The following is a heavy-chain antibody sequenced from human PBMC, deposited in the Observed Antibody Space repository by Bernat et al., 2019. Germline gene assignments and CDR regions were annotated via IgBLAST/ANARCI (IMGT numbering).Heavy chain of an antibody. V-gene: IGHV4-59*01. Sequence: QVQLQESGPGLVKPSETLSPTCTVSGGPISSYYWSWIRQPPGKGLAWIGYIYYSGSTNYNPSLESRVTISVDTSKDQFSLELSSVAAAGTAVYYCARGYSAFDYWGQGTLVTVSS. CDR1: GGPISSYY. J-gene: IGHJ4*02. CDR3: ARGYSAFDY. CDR2: IYYSGST. D-gene: IGHD5-18*01.